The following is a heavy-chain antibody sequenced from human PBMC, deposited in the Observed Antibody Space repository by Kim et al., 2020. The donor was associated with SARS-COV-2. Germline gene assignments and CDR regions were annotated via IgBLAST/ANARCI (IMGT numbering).Heavy chain of an antibody. V-gene: IGHV3-23*01. Sequence: KGRFTISRDNSKNTLYLQMNSMRAEDTAVDYCAKEVQRSTMVRGVRWFDPWGQGTLVTVSS. J-gene: IGHJ5*02. CDR3: AKEVQRSTMVRGVRWFDP. D-gene: IGHD3-10*01.